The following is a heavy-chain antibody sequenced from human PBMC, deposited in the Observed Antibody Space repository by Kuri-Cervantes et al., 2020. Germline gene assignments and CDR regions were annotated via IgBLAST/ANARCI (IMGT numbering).Heavy chain of an antibody. CDR2: ISWNSGSI. V-gene: IGHV3-9*01. CDR1: GFTFSSYS. J-gene: IGHJ4*02. CDR3: AKWGRYVVLQSGYRAVAYFDS. D-gene: IGHD3-3*01. Sequence: SLKISCAASGFTFSSYSMNWVRQAPGKGLEWVSGISWNSGSIGYVDSVKGRFAISRDNDKNTLYLQMNTLKPEDTAFYYCAKWGRYVVLQSGYRAVAYFDSWGQGTLVTDSS.